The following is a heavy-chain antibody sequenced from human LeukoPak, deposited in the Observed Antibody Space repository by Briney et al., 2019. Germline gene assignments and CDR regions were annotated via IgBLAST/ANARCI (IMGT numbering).Heavy chain of an antibody. J-gene: IGHJ3*02. CDR3: AREGYYGNDAFDI. CDR2: IYYIGST. Sequence: SETLSLTCTVSGGSTSSYYWSWIRQPPGKGLEWIGYIYYIGSTNYNPSLKSRVTISVDTSKNQFSLKLSSVTAADTAFYYCAREGYYGNDAFDIWGQGTMVTVSS. V-gene: IGHV4-59*01. D-gene: IGHD3-10*01. CDR1: GGSTSSYY.